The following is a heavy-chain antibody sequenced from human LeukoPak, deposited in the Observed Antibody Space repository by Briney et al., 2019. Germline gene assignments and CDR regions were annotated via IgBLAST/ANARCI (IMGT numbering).Heavy chain of an antibody. J-gene: IGHJ5*02. V-gene: IGHV3-11*01. D-gene: IGHD6-19*01. Sequence: GGSLRLSCAASGFTFSDYYMSWIRQAPGKGLEWVSYISSSGSTIYYADSVKGRFTISRDNAKNSLYLQMNSLRAEDTAVYYCARDARVAVAVPYNWFDPWGQGTLVTVSS. CDR1: GFTFSDYY. CDR3: ARDARVAVAVPYNWFDP. CDR2: ISSSGSTI.